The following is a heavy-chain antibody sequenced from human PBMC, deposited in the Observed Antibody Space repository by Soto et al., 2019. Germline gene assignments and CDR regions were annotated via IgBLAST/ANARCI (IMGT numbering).Heavy chain of an antibody. Sequence: QVQLVESGGGVVQPGTSLRLSCAASRFTFSRHGMHWVRQTPGKGLEWLAVILNDASGHWYADSVKGRFTISRDNFENTLYLQMNGLRLEDTAMYYCARDDDYPDNGFDYWGQGTLVTVSS. CDR2: ILNDASGH. V-gene: IGHV3-33*01. D-gene: IGHD4-17*01. CDR3: ARDDDYPDNGFDY. J-gene: IGHJ4*02. CDR1: RFTFSRHG.